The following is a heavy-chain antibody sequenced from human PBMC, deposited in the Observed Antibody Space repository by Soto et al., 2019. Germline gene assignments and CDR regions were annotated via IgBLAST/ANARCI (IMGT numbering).Heavy chain of an antibody. V-gene: IGHV3-13*04. CDR2: ICTAGDT. D-gene: IGHD5-12*01. Sequence: EVQLVESGGGLVQPGGSLRLSCAASGFTFSSYDMHWVRQATGKGLEWVSAICTAGDTYYPGSVKGRFTISRENAKNSLYLQMNSLRAGDTAVYYCARGGGRVATPWFDPWGQGTLVTVSS. CDR3: ARGGGRVATPWFDP. J-gene: IGHJ5*02. CDR1: GFTFSSYD.